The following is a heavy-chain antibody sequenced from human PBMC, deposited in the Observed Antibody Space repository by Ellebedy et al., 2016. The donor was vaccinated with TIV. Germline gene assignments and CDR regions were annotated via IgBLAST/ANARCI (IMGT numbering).Heavy chain of an antibody. CDR2: MNPNSGDT. D-gene: IGHD3-10*01. J-gene: IGHJ4*02. Sequence: ASVKVSCXASGYTFTSYGINWVRQATGQGLEWMGWMNPNSGDTGSTQKFQGRVTMTRDTSISTAYMELNSLRSEDTAVYYCAREIFGSGSYPLDYWGQGTLVTVSS. CDR1: GYTFTSYG. V-gene: IGHV1-8*01. CDR3: AREIFGSGSYPLDY.